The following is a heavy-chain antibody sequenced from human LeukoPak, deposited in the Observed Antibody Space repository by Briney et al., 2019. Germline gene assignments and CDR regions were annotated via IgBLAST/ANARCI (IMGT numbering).Heavy chain of an antibody. CDR2: INPNSGGT. CDR3: ARVWGIAAAGTANDY. CDR1: GYTFTGYY. V-gene: IGHV1-2*02. J-gene: IGHJ4*02. Sequence: ASVKVSCKASGYTFTGYYMHWVRQAPGQGLEWMGWINPNSGGTNYAQKFQGRVTMTRDTSISTAYMELSRLRSDDTAVYYCARVWGIAAAGTANDYWGQGTLVTVSS. D-gene: IGHD6-13*01.